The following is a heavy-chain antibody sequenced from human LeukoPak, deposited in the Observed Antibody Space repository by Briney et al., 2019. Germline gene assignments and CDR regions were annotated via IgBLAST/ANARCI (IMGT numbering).Heavy chain of an antibody. J-gene: IGHJ4*02. CDR2: ISYDGSNK. D-gene: IGHD6-13*01. Sequence: GGSLRLSCAASGFTFSSYAMHWVRQAPGKGLEWVAVISYDGSNKYYADSVKGRFTISRDNSKNTLYLQMNGLRAEDTAVYYCARDSGSSWRLFDYWGQGTLVTVSS. CDR1: GFTFSSYA. V-gene: IGHV3-30-3*01. CDR3: ARDSGSSWRLFDY.